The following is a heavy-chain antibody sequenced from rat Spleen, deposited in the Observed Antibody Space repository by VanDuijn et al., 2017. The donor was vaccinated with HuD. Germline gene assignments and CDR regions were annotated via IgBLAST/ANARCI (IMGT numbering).Heavy chain of an antibody. CDR1: GFTFNRYW. CDR3: TTGYYDGYYLVFDY. CDR2: ISPDGGDT. Sequence: EVQLVETGGGLVQPGRSLKLSCVASGFTFNRYWMYWVRQAPGKGLEWVSSISPDGGDTYYPDSVKGRFTISRDNAKSSLYLQMDSLRSEDTATYYCTTGYYDGYYLVFDYWGQGVMVTVSS. V-gene: IGHV5-58*01. J-gene: IGHJ2*01. D-gene: IGHD1-12*03.